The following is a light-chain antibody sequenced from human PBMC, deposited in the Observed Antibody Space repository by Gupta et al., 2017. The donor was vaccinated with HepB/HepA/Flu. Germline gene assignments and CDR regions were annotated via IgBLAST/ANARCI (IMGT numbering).Light chain of an antibody. V-gene: IGKV2-28*01. CDR2: LGS. CDR3: MQALQTPLVT. J-gene: IGKJ4*01. Sequence: DIVMTQSPLSLPVTPGEPASISCRSSQSLLHTNGYNSLDWYLQKPGQSPQLLIYLGSNRASGVPDRFSGSGSGTDFTLKISRVEAEDVGVYYCMQALQTPLVTFGGGTKVEIK. CDR1: QSLLHTNGYNS.